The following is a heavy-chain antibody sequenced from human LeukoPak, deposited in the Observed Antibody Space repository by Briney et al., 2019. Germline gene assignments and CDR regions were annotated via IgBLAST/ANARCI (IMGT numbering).Heavy chain of an antibody. CDR3: ARISTAVAGADY. V-gene: IGHV3-7*01. CDR1: GFTFSSSW. CDR2: IKQDGSEK. J-gene: IGHJ4*02. D-gene: IGHD6-19*01. Sequence: GGTLRLSCGAFGFTFSSSWMSWGGQAPGKGLEWGAEIKQDGSEKNYVDSVKGRFTISRDNTKNSLYLQMDSLRAEDTAVYYCARISTAVAGADYWGQGTLVTVSS.